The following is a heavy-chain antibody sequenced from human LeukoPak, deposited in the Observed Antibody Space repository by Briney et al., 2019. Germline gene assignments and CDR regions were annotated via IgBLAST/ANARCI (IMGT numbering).Heavy chain of an antibody. J-gene: IGHJ4*02. CDR2: IYYSGST. Sequence: SETLSLTCTVSGGSISSGGYYWSWIRQHPGKGLEWIGYIYYSGSTYYNPSLKSRVTISVDTSKNQFSLKLSSVTAADSAVYYCARATVTGAFDYWGQGTLVTVSS. V-gene: IGHV4-31*03. CDR3: ARATVTGAFDY. CDR1: GGSISSGGYY. D-gene: IGHD4-17*01.